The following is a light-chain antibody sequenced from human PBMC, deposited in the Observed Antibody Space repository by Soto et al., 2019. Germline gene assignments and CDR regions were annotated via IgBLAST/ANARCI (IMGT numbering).Light chain of an antibody. Sequence: QLTQSPSSLSASVGDRVTITCRASQGISSYLAWYQQEPGKAPKLLIYAASTLQTGVPSRFSGSGSGTDFTLTISSLQPEDFATYYCQQLGNYPLTFGQGTRLEIK. CDR2: AAS. J-gene: IGKJ5*01. CDR1: QGISSY. V-gene: IGKV1-9*01. CDR3: QQLGNYPLT.